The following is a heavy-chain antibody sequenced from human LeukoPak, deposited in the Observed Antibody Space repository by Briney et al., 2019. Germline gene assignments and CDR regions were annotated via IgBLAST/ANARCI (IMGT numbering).Heavy chain of an antibody. CDR2: IYYSGST. J-gene: IGHJ6*02. V-gene: IGHV4-59*08. Sequence: PSETLSLTCTASGGSISSYYWSWIRQPPGKGLEWIGYIYYSGSTNYNPSLKSRVTISVDTSKNQFSLKLSSVTAADTAVYYCARVFDGAIYGMDVWGQGTTVTVSS. CDR3: ARVFDGAIYGMDV. D-gene: IGHD3-10*02. CDR1: GGSISSYY.